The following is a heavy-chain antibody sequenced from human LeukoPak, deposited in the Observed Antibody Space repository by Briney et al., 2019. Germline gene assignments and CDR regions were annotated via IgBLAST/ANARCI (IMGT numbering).Heavy chain of an antibody. CDR1: GGSISSGSYY. CDR2: TYYSGST. V-gene: IGHV4-61*01. CDR3: ASSIYCSGGSCYSDYYYMDV. D-gene: IGHD2-15*01. J-gene: IGHJ6*03. Sequence: SETLSLTCTVSGGSISSGSYYWSWIRQPPGKGLEGIGYTYYSGSTNYNPSLKSRVTISVDTSKNQFSLQLSSVTAADTAVYYCASSIYCSGGSCYSDYYYMDVWGKGTTVTISS.